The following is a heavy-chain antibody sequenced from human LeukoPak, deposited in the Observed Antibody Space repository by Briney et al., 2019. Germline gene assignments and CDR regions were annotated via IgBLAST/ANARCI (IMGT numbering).Heavy chain of an antibody. Sequence: SETLSLTCAVYGGSFSGYYWSWIRQPPGKGLEWIGEINHSGSTNYNPSLKSRVTISVDTSKSQFSLKLSSVTAADTAVYYCARRRQLVLGWFDPWGQGTLVTVSS. V-gene: IGHV4-34*01. J-gene: IGHJ5*02. CDR1: GGSFSGYY. CDR3: ARRRQLVLGWFDP. D-gene: IGHD6-6*01. CDR2: INHSGST.